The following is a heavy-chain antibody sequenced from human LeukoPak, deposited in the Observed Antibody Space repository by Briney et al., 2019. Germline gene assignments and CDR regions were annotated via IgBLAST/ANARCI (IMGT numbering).Heavy chain of an antibody. CDR1: GGTFSIYA. CDR2: IIPIFGTA. Sequence: SVKVSCKASGGTFSIYAISWVRQAPGQGLEWMGGIIPIFGTANYAQKFQGRVTITADESTSTAYMELSSLRSEDTAVYYCARHRDGWSVIDYWGQGTLVTVSS. J-gene: IGHJ4*02. V-gene: IGHV1-69*01. D-gene: IGHD6-19*01. CDR3: ARHRDGWSVIDY.